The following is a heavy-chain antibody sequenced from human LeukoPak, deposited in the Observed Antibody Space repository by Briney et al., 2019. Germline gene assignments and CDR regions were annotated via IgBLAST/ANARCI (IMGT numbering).Heavy chain of an antibody. CDR2: ISSSSSTI. V-gene: IGHV3-48*04. Sequence: GGSLRLSCAASGFTFSSYSMNWVRQAPGKGLEWVSYISSSSSTIYYADSVKGRFTISRDNAKNSLYLQMNSLRAEDTAVYYCAIFSAGGYYYYYMDVWGKGTTVTVSS. CDR3: AIFSAGGYYYYYMDV. J-gene: IGHJ6*03. CDR1: GFTFSSYS. D-gene: IGHD3-10*01.